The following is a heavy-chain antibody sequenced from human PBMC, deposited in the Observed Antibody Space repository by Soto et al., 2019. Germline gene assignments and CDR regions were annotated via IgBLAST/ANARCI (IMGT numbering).Heavy chain of an antibody. CDR1: GFTLSSYG. J-gene: IGHJ4*02. V-gene: IGHV3-30*18. CDR3: AKARSRWYFHY. D-gene: IGHD6-19*01. CDR2: ISYDGSNK. Sequence: QVQLVESGGGVVQPGRSLRLSCAASGFTLSSYGMHWVRQAPGKGLEWVAVISYDGSNKYYADSVKGRFTISRDNSKNTLYMQMNSLRAEDTAVYYCAKARSRWYFHYWGQGTLVTVSS.